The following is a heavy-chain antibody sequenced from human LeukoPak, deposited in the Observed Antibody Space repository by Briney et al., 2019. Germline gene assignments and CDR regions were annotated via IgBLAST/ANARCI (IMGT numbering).Heavy chain of an antibody. CDR1: GGTFSSYA. CDR3: AGDHSGSSSWFQYYYYGMDV. V-gene: IGHV1-69*04. Sequence: SVKVSCKASGGTFSSYAISWVRQAPGQGLEWMGRIIPILGIANYAQKFQGRVTITADKSTSTAYMELSSLRSEDTAVYYCAGDHSGSSSWFQYYYYGMDVWGQGTTVTVSS. D-gene: IGHD6-13*01. CDR2: IIPILGIA. J-gene: IGHJ6*02.